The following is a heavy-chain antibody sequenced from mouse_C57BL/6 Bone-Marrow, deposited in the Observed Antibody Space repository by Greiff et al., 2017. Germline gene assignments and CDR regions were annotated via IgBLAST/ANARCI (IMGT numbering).Heavy chain of an antibody. J-gene: IGHJ1*03. CDR3: ARRTTVVATDWYFDV. CDR1: GYTFTSYW. CDR2: IYPGSGST. Sequence: VQLQQPGAELVKPGASVKMSCKASGYTFTSYWITWVKQRPGQGLEWIGDIYPGSGSTNYNEKFKSKATLTVDTSSSTAYMQLSSLTSADSAVYYCARRTTVVATDWYFDVWGTGTTVTVSS. D-gene: IGHD1-1*01. V-gene: IGHV1-55*01.